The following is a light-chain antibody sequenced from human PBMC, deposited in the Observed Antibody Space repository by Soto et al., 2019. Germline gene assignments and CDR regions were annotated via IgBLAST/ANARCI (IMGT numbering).Light chain of an antibody. V-gene: IGLV2-14*03. CDR3: SSYISSSNVL. CDR1: SSDVGGYNY. Sequence: QSALTQPASVSGSPGQSITISCTGTSSDVGGYNYVSWYQQHPGKAPKLMIYDVINRPSGVSNRFSGSKSGNTASLTISGLQAEDEADYYCSSYISSSNVLFGGGTKLTVL. J-gene: IGLJ2*01. CDR2: DVI.